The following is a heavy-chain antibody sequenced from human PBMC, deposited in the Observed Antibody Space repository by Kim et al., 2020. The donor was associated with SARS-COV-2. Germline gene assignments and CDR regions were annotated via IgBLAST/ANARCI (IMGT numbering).Heavy chain of an antibody. CDR1: GFTFSSYA. CDR3: ARVEDFVGATSPFDY. D-gene: IGHD1-26*01. V-gene: IGHV3-30-3*01. CDR2: ISYDGSNK. J-gene: IGHJ4*02. Sequence: GGSLRLSCAASGFTFSSYAMHWVRQAPGKGLEWVAVISYDGSNKYYADSVKGRFTISRDNSKNTLYLQMNSLRAEDTAVYYCARVEDFVGATSPFDYWGQGTLVTVSS.